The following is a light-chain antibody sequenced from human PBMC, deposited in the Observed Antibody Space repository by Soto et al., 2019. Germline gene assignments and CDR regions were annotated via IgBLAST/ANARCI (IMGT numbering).Light chain of an antibody. CDR1: SSNIGAGYV. CDR3: QSYDSSLSGSV. J-gene: IGLJ2*01. Sequence: QSVLTQPPSVSGAPGQRVTISCTGSSSNIGAGYVVHWYQQLPGTAPKLLIYGNSIRPSGVPDRFSGSKSGTSASLAITGLQAEDEADYYCQSYDSSLSGSVFGGGTKVTVL. V-gene: IGLV1-40*01. CDR2: GNS.